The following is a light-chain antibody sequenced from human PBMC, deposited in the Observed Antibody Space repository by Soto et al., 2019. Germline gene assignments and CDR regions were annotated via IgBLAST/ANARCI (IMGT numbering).Light chain of an antibody. CDR3: QTWGTGM. CDR2: LNSDGSH. CDR1: SGHSSYA. J-gene: IGLJ3*02. Sequence: QAVLTQSPSASASLGASVKLTCTLSSGHSSYAIAWHQQQPEKGPRYLMKLNSDGSHSKGDGIPDRFSGSSSGAERYLTISSLQSEDEADYYCQTWGTGMFGGGTKLT. V-gene: IGLV4-69*01.